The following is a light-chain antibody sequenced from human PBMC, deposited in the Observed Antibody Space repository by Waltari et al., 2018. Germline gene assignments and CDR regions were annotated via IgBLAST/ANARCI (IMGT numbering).Light chain of an antibody. V-gene: IGKV1-5*03. CDR3: KQYNTYPWT. Sequence: DIQMTQSPSTLSASVGDRGTITCRASQNISSWLVWYQQKPGKAPKLLIYKASSLESGVPSRFSGSGSGTEFTLTISSLQPDDFATFYCKQYNTYPWTFGQGTKVESK. J-gene: IGKJ1*01. CDR1: QNISSW. CDR2: KAS.